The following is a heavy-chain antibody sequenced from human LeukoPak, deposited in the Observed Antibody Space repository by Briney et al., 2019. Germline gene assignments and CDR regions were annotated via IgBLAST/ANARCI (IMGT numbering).Heavy chain of an antibody. J-gene: IGHJ4*02. CDR2: IKSKTDGGTT. Sequence: PGGSLRLSCEASGLTFSSAWMNWVRQAPGKGLEWVGRIKSKTDGGTTDYAAPVKGRFTISRDDSKTTLYLQMNSLKTEDTAVYYCTTRYCSGGRCDYWGQGTLVTVSS. CDR1: GLTFSSAW. D-gene: IGHD2-15*01. CDR3: TTRYCSGGRCDY. V-gene: IGHV3-15*01.